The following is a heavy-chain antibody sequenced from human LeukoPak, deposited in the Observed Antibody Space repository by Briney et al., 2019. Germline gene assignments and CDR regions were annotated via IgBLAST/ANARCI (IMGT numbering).Heavy chain of an antibody. D-gene: IGHD3-22*01. CDR2: ISYDGSNK. CDR3: AKDLTYYDSSGLFDY. V-gene: IGHV3-30-3*01. CDR1: GFTFSSYA. J-gene: IGHJ4*02. Sequence: PGGSLRLSCAASGFTFSSYAMHWVRQAPGKGLEWVAVISYDGSNKYYADSVKGRFTISRDNSKNTLYLQMSSLRAEDTAVYYCAKDLTYYDSSGLFDYWGQGTLVTVSS.